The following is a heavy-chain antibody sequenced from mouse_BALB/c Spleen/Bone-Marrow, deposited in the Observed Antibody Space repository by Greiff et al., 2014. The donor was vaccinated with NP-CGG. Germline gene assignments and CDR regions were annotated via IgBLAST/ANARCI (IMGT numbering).Heavy chain of an antibody. CDR2: ILPGSGSS. CDR1: GYTFSSYW. Sequence: VQLQQSGAELMKPGASVKISCKATGYTFSSYWIDWVKQRPGHGLEWIGEILPGSGSSNYNEKFKGKATFTADTSSNTAYMHLSSLTYEGSADYYCERNLYWFAYWGQGTPLTVSS. D-gene: IGHD4-1*01. V-gene: IGHV1-9*01. CDR3: ERNLYWFAY. J-gene: IGHJ2*01.